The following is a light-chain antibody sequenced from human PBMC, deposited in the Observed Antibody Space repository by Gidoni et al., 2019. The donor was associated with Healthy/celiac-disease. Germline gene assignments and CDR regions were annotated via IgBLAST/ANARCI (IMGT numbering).Light chain of an antibody. V-gene: IGKV4-1*01. Sequence: DIVMTQSPDSLAASLGERATINCKSSQSVLYSSNNKNYLAWYQQKPGQPPKLLIHWASTRESGVPDRFCGSGSGTDFTLTISSLQAEDVAVYFCQQYYSTPTFGQXTKVEIK. CDR2: WAS. J-gene: IGKJ1*01. CDR1: QSVLYSSNNKNY. CDR3: QQYYSTPT.